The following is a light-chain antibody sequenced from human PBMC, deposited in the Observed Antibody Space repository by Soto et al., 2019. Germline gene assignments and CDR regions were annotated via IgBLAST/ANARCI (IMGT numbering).Light chain of an antibody. J-gene: IGKJ4*01. CDR3: QQYNSYSPDT. CDR2: DAS. CDR1: QSISSW. V-gene: IGKV1-5*01. Sequence: DIQMTQSPSTLSAYVGDRVTITCRASQSISSWLAWYQQKPGKAPKLLIYDASSLESGVPSRFSGSGSGTEFTLTISSLQPDDFATYYCQQYNSYSPDTFGGGTKVEIK.